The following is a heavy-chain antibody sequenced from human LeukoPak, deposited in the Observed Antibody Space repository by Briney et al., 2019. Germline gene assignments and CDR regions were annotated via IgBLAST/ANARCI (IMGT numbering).Heavy chain of an antibody. CDR2: ISPWSDYI. CDR3: ANSRGGYSDY. Sequence: PGGSLRLSCAASGFDFCSYSMNWVREAPGKGMEWVSAISPWSDYIYYVDSVKGRLTISRDYAKNSLYLQMNSLRAEDTAVYYCANSRGGYSDYWGQGTLVTVSS. D-gene: IGHD3-22*01. J-gene: IGHJ4*02. CDR1: GFDFCSYS. V-gene: IGHV3-21*01.